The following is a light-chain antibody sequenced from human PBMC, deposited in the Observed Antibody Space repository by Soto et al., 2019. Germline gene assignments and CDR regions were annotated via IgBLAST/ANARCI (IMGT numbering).Light chain of an antibody. CDR1: SSDVGGYNY. J-gene: IGLJ2*01. Sequence: QSALTQPASVSGSPGQSITISCTGTSSDVGGYNYVSWYQQHPGTAPKLIIYEVSNRPSGVSNRFSGSKSGNTASLTISGLQAEDEADYYCSSYTSSSTLGVFGGGTKLTV. V-gene: IGLV2-14*01. CDR2: EVS. CDR3: SSYTSSSTLGV.